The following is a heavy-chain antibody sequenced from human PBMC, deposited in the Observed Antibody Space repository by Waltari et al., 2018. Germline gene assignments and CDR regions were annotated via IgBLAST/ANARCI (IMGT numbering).Heavy chain of an antibody. V-gene: IGHV4-59*01. Sequence: QVQLQESGPGLVKPSETLSLTCTVSGGSISSYYWSWIRPPPGKGLEWIGYIYYSGSTNYNPSLKSRVTISVDTSKNQFSLKLSSVTAADTAVYYCARDYYDSSGYPDAFDIWGQGTMVTVSS. CDR1: GGSISSYY. J-gene: IGHJ3*02. D-gene: IGHD3-22*01. CDR2: IYYSGST. CDR3: ARDYYDSSGYPDAFDI.